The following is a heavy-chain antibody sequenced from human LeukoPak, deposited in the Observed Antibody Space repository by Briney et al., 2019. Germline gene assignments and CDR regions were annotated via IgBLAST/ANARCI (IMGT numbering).Heavy chain of an antibody. J-gene: IGHJ4*02. CDR1: GGSISSFY. Sequence: PSETLSLTCTVSGGSISSFYWSWIRQPPGKGLEWIGCISYTGSGNYNPSLKSRVTISLDTSKNHFSLKLSSVTAADTAVYYCARVRYSNYVFDYWGQGTLVTVSS. V-gene: IGHV4-59*01. D-gene: IGHD4-11*01. CDR2: ISYTGSG. CDR3: ARVRYSNYVFDY.